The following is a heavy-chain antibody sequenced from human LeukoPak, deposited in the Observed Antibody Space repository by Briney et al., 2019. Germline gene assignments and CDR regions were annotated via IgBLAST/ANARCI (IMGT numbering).Heavy chain of an antibody. Sequence: GGSLRLSCGASGFTVSNNYMSWVRQAPGKGLEWVSVIYSGGSTYYADSVKGRFTISRDNSKNTLYLQMNSLRAEDTAVYYCAKGVGPDYWGQGTLVTVSS. D-gene: IGHD1-26*01. CDR2: IYSGGST. J-gene: IGHJ4*02. CDR3: AKGVGPDY. V-gene: IGHV3-53*01. CDR1: GFTVSNNY.